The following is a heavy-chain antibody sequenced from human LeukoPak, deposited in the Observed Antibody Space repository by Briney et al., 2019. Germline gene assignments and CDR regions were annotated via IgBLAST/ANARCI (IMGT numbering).Heavy chain of an antibody. CDR3: ARDRYYDILTGYYPFDY. CDR1: GYTFTSYG. D-gene: IGHD3-9*01. J-gene: IGHJ4*02. Sequence: RASVKASCRASGYTFTSYGISWGRQAPRQGLEWMGWISAYNDKTNYAKKLQGRVTITTNTSTSTAYMELRSLRSDDTAVYYWARDRYYDILTGYYPFDYWGQGTLVTVSS. CDR2: ISAYNDKT. V-gene: IGHV1-18*04.